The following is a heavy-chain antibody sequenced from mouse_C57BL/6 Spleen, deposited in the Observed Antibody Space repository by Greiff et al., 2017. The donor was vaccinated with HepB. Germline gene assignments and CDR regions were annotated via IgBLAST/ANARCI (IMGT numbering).Heavy chain of an antibody. D-gene: IGHD1-1*01. V-gene: IGHV2-4*01. Sequence: VKLVESGPGLVQPSQSLSITCTVSGFSFTSYGVHWVRQPPGKGLEWLGVIWRGGSTDYNAAFISRLSISKDNSKSQVFFKMNSMQADDTAIYYCAKGNGSSYEYFDVWGTGTTVTVSS. CDR3: AKGNGSSYEYFDV. CDR1: GFSFTSYG. J-gene: IGHJ1*03. CDR2: IWRGGST.